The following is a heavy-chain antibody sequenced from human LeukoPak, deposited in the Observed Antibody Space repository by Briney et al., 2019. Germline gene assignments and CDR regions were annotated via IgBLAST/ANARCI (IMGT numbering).Heavy chain of an antibody. CDR2: ISGGGGST. CDR3: AKDAQPRSRWFDP. D-gene: IGHD3-16*01. Sequence: PGGSLRLSCAASGFTFSSYAMSWVRQAPGKGLEWVSAISGGGGSTYYADSMKGRFTISRDNAKNSLYLQMNSLRAEDTAMYYCAKDAQPRSRWFDPWGQGTLVTVSS. V-gene: IGHV3-23*01. J-gene: IGHJ5*02. CDR1: GFTFSSYA.